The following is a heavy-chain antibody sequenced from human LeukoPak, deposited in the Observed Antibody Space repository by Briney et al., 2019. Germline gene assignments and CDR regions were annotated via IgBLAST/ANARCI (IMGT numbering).Heavy chain of an antibody. CDR2: IYTSGGT. Sequence: SETLSLTCTVSAGSSSSYYWSWIRQPAGKGLEWIGRIYTSGGTNYNPSLKSRVTMSVDTSKNQFSLKLSSVTAADTAVYYCARDPDASGAGLRGQGTLVTVSS. D-gene: IGHD3-10*01. J-gene: IGHJ4*02. V-gene: IGHV4-4*07. CDR1: AGSSSSYY. CDR3: ARDPDASGAGL.